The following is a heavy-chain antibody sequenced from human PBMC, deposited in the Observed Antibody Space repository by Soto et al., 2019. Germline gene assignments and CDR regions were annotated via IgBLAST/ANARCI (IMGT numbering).Heavy chain of an antibody. CDR2: ITGSTGTT. CDR1: GFTFSNFA. D-gene: IGHD2-2*01. Sequence: EVQLLESGGGSVQPGGSLRLSCAASGFTFSNFAMSWVRHAPGKGLEWVSEITGSTGTTYYADSVRGRFIISRDNSQNMLHLQVNSLRPEDTSVYYGAKDTSSSTYYMDVWGKGTTVTVSS. CDR3: AKDTSSSTYYMDV. V-gene: IGHV3-23*01. J-gene: IGHJ6*03.